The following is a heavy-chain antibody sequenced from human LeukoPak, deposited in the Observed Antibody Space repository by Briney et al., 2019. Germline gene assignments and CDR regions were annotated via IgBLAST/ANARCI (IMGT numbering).Heavy chain of an antibody. CDR1: GYTFTSYG. CDR3: ARGSRPVYNLLTGKRYFDY. D-gene: IGHD3-9*01. Sequence: GASVKVSCKASGYTFTSYGISWVRQAPGQGLEWMGWISAYNGNTNYAQKLQGRVTMTTDTSTSTVYMELSSLGSEDTAVYYCARGSRPVYNLLTGKRYFDYWGQGTLLTVSS. J-gene: IGHJ4*02. V-gene: IGHV1-18*01. CDR2: ISAYNGNT.